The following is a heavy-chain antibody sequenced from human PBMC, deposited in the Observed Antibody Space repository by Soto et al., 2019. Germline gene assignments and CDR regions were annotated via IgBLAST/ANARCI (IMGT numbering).Heavy chain of an antibody. D-gene: IGHD2-21*01. CDR3: ARLGWGNGDSDY. CDR1: GGSISKSNYF. J-gene: IGHJ4*02. Sequence: QLQLQESGPGLVKSSETLSLTCTVSGGSISKSNYFWGWIRQAPGKGLEWIASILYSGTTSYNSSLKSRVAFSVDTSKNQFSLELNSVTAADTAVYYCARLGWGNGDSDYWGQGTLVTVSS. V-gene: IGHV4-39*01. CDR2: ILYSGTT.